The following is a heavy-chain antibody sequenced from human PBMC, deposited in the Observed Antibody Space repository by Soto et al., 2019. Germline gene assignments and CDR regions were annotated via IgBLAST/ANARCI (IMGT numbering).Heavy chain of an antibody. Sequence: GGSLRLSCAASGFTFSSYSMNWVRQAPGKGLEWVSSISSSSSYIYYADSVKGRFTISRDNAKNSLYLQMNSLRAEDTAVYYCARAVDILTGYSPPRYYYYMDVWGKGTTVTVSS. CDR3: ARAVDILTGYSPPRYYYYMDV. D-gene: IGHD3-9*01. CDR1: GFTFSSYS. V-gene: IGHV3-21*01. J-gene: IGHJ6*03. CDR2: ISSSSSYI.